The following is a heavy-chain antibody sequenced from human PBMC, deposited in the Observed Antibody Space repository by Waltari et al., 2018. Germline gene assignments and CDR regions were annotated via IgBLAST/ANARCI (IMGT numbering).Heavy chain of an antibody. CDR2: IYPGDPDT. D-gene: IGHD2-15*01. V-gene: IGHV5-51*01. J-gene: IGHJ6*02. CDR1: GYSFTSSW. CDR3: ARQRDCSGGSCYGMDV. Sequence: EVQLVQSGAEVKKPGESLKISCKGSGYSFTSSWIGRVRQMPGKGLEWMGIIYPGDPDTRYSPSFQGQVTISADKSISTAYLQWSSLKASDTAMYYCARQRDCSGGSCYGMDVWGQGTTVTVSS.